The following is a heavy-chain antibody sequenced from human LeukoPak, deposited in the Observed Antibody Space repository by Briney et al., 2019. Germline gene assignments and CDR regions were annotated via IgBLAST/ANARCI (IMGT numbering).Heavy chain of an antibody. D-gene: IGHD3-10*01. CDR2: INHSGST. Sequence: SETLSLTCAVYGGSFSGYYWSWIRQPPGKGLEWIGEINHSGSTNYNPSLKSRVTISVDTSKNQFSLKLSSVTAADTAVYYCARGPKPTYYYGHHTKPKYNWFDPWAREPWSPSPQ. CDR3: ARGPKPTYYYGHHTKPKYNWFDP. V-gene: IGHV4-34*01. J-gene: IGHJ5*02. CDR1: GGSFSGYY.